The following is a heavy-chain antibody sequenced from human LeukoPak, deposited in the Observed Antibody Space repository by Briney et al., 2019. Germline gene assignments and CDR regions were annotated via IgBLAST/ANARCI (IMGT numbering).Heavy chain of an antibody. Sequence: SETLSLTCAVYGGSFSGYYWSWIRQPAGKGLEWIGRIYTSGSTNYNPSLKSRVTMSVDTSKNQFSLKLSSVTAADTAVYYCARDFGGGPPDYWGQGTLVTVSS. CDR3: ARDFGGGPPDY. D-gene: IGHD4-23*01. V-gene: IGHV4-4*07. CDR1: GGSFSGYY. J-gene: IGHJ4*02. CDR2: IYTSGST.